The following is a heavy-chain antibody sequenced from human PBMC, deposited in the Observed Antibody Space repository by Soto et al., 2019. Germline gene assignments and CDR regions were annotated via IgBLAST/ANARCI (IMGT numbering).Heavy chain of an antibody. Sequence: PGGSLRRSCAASGFNFSDYYMSLIRQAPGKGLECVSYIDSRGRTISYADSVKGRFTISRDKAKNSLYLQIHSLRAEDTAVDYCARQAARNYFDYWGRGTPVTVAS. CDR1: GFNFSDYY. V-gene: IGHV3-11*01. D-gene: IGHD6-6*01. CDR2: IDSRGRTI. J-gene: IGHJ4*02. CDR3: ARQAARNYFDY.